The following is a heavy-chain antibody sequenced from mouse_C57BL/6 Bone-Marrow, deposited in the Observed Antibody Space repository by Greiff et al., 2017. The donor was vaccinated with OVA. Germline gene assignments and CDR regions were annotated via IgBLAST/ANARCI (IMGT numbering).Heavy chain of an antibody. V-gene: IGHV1-64*01. J-gene: IGHJ2*01. CDR1: GYTFTSYW. Sequence: VQLQQPGAELVKPGASVKLSCKASGYTFTSYWMHWVKQRPGQGLEWIGMIHPNSGSTNYNEKFKSKATLTVDKSSSTAYMQLSSLTSEDSAVYYCARPRTTVVAPYYFDYWGQGTTLTVSS. D-gene: IGHD1-1*01. CDR3: ARPRTTVVAPYYFDY. CDR2: IHPNSGST.